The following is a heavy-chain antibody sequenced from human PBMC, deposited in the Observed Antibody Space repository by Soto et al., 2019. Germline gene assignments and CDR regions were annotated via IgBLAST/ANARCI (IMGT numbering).Heavy chain of an antibody. J-gene: IGHJ6*02. CDR2: IYHSGST. CDR3: ARVHYYDYVWGSYPFWYYGMDV. CDR1: GGSISSSNW. Sequence: PSETLSLTCAVSGGSISSSNWWSWVRQPPGKGLEWIGEIYHSGSTNYNPSLKSRVTISVDKSKNQFSLKLSSVTAADTAVYYCARVHYYDYVWGSYPFWYYGMDVWGQGTTVTVSS. D-gene: IGHD3-16*02. V-gene: IGHV4-4*02.